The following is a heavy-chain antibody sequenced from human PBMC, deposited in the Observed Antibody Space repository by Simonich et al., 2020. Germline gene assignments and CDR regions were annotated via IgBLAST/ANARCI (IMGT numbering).Heavy chain of an antibody. J-gene: IGHJ4*02. Sequence: QVQLVESGGGVVQPGRSLRLSCAASGFTFSSYGRHWVRQAPSKGLEWVAVIWYDGSHKYYAYSVKGRFTISRDNSKNTLDLQMNSLRAEDTAVYYCARDRYCSGGSCYYFDYWGQGTLVTVSS. V-gene: IGHV3-33*01. D-gene: IGHD2-15*01. CDR1: GFTFSSYG. CDR3: ARDRYCSGGSCYYFDY. CDR2: IWYDGSHK.